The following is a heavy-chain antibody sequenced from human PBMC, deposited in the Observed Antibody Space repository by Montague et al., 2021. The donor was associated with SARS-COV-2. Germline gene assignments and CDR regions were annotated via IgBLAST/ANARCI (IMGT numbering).Heavy chain of an antibody. CDR1: GASISTGIYY. V-gene: IGHV4-61*02. J-gene: IGHJ4*02. Sequence: TLSLTCTVSGASISTGIYYWSWIRQPAGKGLEWIGRIRTTGHTDYNSSLESRVFMSVDTSTSQFSLSLTSVTAADTAVYFCAGFGSGTLEFDLWGQGTLVTVSS. CDR3: AGFGSGTLEFDL. D-gene: IGHD1-26*01. CDR2: IRTTGHT.